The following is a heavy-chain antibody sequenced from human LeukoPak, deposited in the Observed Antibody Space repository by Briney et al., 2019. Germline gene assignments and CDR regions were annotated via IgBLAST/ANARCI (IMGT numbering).Heavy chain of an antibody. Sequence: PGGSLRLSCAASGFTFSSYSMNWVRQAPGKGLEWVSSISSSSGYIYYADSVKGRFTISRDNAKNSLYLQMNSLRAEDTAVYYCARETSYYYDSTGDAFDIWGQGTMVTVSS. CDR3: ARETSYYYDSTGDAFDI. D-gene: IGHD3-22*01. V-gene: IGHV3-21*01. J-gene: IGHJ3*02. CDR1: GFTFSSYS. CDR2: ISSSSGYI.